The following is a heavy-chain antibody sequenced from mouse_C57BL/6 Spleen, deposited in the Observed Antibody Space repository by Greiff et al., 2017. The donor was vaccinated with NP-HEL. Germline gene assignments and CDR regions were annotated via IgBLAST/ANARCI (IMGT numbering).Heavy chain of an antibody. V-gene: IGHV1-82*01. CDR1: GYAFSSSW. D-gene: IGHD1-1*01. CDR3: AIYGSSYVYYFDY. CDR2: IYPGDGDT. Sequence: VKLQESGPELVKPGASVKISCKASGYAFSSSWMNWVKQRPGKGLEWIGRIYPGDGDTNYNGKFKGKATLTADKSSSTAYMQLSSLTSEVSAVYFCAIYGSSYVYYFDYWGQGTTLTVSS. J-gene: IGHJ2*01.